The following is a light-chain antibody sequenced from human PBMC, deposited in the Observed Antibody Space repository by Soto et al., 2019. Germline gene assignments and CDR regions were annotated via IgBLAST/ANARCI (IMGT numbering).Light chain of an antibody. CDR2: EVS. CDR3: SSYAGSNTYVV. CDR1: SSDVGAYNY. Sequence: QSALTQPPSASGSPGQSVTISCTGTSSDVGAYNYVSWYQQHPGKAPKLMIYEVSKWPSGVPDRFSGSKSGNTASLTVSGLQAEDEDDYYCSSYAGSNTYVVFGGGTKLTVL. V-gene: IGLV2-8*01. J-gene: IGLJ2*01.